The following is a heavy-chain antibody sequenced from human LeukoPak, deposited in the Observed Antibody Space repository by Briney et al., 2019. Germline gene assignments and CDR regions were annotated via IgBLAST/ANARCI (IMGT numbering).Heavy chain of an antibody. J-gene: IGHJ5*02. V-gene: IGHV3-74*01. D-gene: IGHD1-26*01. Sequence: GGSLRLSCAASGFTFSSYWMDWVRQVPGKGPVWVSRINSDGSSTRYADSVKGRFTISRDNAKNTLYLQMNSLRVEDTAVYYCTREALGYWFDPWGQGILVTVSS. CDR3: TREALGYWFDP. CDR1: GFTFSSYW. CDR2: INSDGSST.